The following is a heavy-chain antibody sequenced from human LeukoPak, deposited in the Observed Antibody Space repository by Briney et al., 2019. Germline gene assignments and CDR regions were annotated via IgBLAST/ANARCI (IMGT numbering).Heavy chain of an antibody. J-gene: IGHJ4*02. Sequence: GGSLRLSCAASGFTFSDLYMDWVRQAPGKGLEWVSYISSSSSTIYYADSVKGRFTISRDNAKNSLYLQMNSLRAEDTAVYYCARGGITIFGVITSWGQGTLVTVSS. V-gene: IGHV3-48*01. CDR2: ISSSSSTI. CDR3: ARGGITIFGVITS. CDR1: GFTFSDLY. D-gene: IGHD3-3*01.